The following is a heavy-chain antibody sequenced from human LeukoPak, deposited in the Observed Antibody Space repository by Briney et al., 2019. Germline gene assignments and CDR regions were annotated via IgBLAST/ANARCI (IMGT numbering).Heavy chain of an antibody. CDR1: EFTFSTYW. CDR3: AIGKGQWLAYDAFDI. CDR2: IKQDGSEE. D-gene: IGHD6-19*01. V-gene: IGHV3-7*05. J-gene: IGHJ3*02. Sequence: PGGSLRLSCVGSEFTFSTYWMSWVRQAPGKGLEWLANIKQDGSEEYYVDSVKGRFTISKDNAKNSLYLQINSLRADDTAIYYCAIGKGQWLAYDAFDIWGQGTMVTVSS.